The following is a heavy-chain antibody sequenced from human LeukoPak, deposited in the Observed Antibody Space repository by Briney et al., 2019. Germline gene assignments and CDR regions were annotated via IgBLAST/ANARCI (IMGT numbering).Heavy chain of an antibody. Sequence: GGSLRLSCAASGFTFSSYSMNWVRQAPGKGLEWASSISSSSSYIYYADSVKGRFTISRDNAKNSLYLQMNSLRAEDTAVYYCARDFGAAGSFDYWGQGTLVTVSS. CDR1: GFTFSSYS. CDR3: ARDFGAAGSFDY. CDR2: ISSSSSYI. D-gene: IGHD6-13*01. V-gene: IGHV3-21*01. J-gene: IGHJ4*02.